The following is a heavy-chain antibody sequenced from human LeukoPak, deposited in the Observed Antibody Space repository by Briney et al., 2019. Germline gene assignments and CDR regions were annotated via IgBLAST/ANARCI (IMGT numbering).Heavy chain of an antibody. D-gene: IGHD6-6*01. CDR3: ARGQSIAALDY. J-gene: IGHJ4*02. CDR2: ISYDGRNE. Sequence: GRPLRLSCAASGFPFSTYNMHWVRQAPGKGLEWVAVISYDGRNENHAESVKGRFTISRDNSKNTLYLQMNTLRTEDTAVYYCARGQSIAALDYWGQGTLVTVSS. CDR1: GFPFSTYN. V-gene: IGHV3-30*04.